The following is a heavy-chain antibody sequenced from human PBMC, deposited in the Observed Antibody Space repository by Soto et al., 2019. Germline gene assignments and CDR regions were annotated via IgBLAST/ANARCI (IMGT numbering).Heavy chain of an antibody. CDR2: ISSSSSYI. V-gene: IGHV3-21*01. CDR1: GFTFISYS. Sequence: GGSLRLSCAASGFTFISYSMNWVRQAPGKGLEWVSSISSSSSYIYYADSVKGRFTISRDNAKNSLYLQMNSLRAEDTAVYYCARDRAVGDGYNDAFDIWGQGTMVTVSS. J-gene: IGHJ3*02. D-gene: IGHD5-12*01. CDR3: ARDRAVGDGYNDAFDI.